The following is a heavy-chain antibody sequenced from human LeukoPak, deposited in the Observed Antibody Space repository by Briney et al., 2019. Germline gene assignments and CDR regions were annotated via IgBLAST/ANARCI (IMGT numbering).Heavy chain of an antibody. CDR1: GFTFSTYA. V-gene: IGHV3-23*01. J-gene: IGHJ4*02. CDR2: ISQSGNTI. CDR3: ARVDTSHLRYFDS. Sequence: PGGSLRLSCAASGFTFSTYAINWVRQAPGKGLEWISAISQSGNTIYYADSVKGRFIISRGNSKNTLYLQLNSLRAEDTAVYYCARVDTSHLRYFDSWGQGTLVTVSS. D-gene: IGHD3-16*01.